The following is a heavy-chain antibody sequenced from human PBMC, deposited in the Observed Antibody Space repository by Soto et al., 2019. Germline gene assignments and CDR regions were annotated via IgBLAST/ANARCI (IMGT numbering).Heavy chain of an antibody. J-gene: IGHJ6*02. CDR3: ARELERRSYYYYYGMDV. Sequence: ASVKVSCKASGYTFTGYYMHWVRQAPGQGLEWMGWINPNSGGTNYAQKFQGRVTMTRDTSISTAYMELSRLGSDDTAVYYCARELERRSYYYYYGMDVWGQGTTVTVSS. CDR1: GYTFTGYY. CDR2: INPNSGGT. V-gene: IGHV1-2*02. D-gene: IGHD1-1*01.